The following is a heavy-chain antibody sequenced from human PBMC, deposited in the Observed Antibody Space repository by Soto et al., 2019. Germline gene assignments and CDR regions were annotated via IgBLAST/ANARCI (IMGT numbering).Heavy chain of an antibody. D-gene: IGHD6-6*01. CDR2: ISAYNGNT. Sequence: ASVKVSCKASGYTYTRYGISWGRKNTRQGLEWMGWISAYNGNTNYAQKLQGRVTMTTDTSTSTAYMELRSLRSDDTAVYYCARYGLEYSRSSVGGFGFRGQGTLVTVYS. CDR3: ARYGLEYSRSSVGGFGF. CDR1: GYTYTRYG. V-gene: IGHV1-18*01. J-gene: IGHJ4*02.